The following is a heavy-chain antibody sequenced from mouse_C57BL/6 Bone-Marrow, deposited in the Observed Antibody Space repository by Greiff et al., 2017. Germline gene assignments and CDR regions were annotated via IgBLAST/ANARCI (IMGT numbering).Heavy chain of an antibody. CDR1: GFNIKNTY. J-gene: IGHJ3*01. D-gene: IGHD1-1*01. V-gene: IGHV14-3*01. CDR2: IDPANGNT. Sequence: VQLQQSVAELVRPGASVKLSCTASGFNIKNTYMHWVKQRPEQGLEWIGRIDPANGNTKYAPKFQGKATITADTSSNTAYLQLSSLPSEDTAIYYCARIYYYGSSYVPFAYWGQGTLVTVSA. CDR3: ARIYYYGSSYVPFAY.